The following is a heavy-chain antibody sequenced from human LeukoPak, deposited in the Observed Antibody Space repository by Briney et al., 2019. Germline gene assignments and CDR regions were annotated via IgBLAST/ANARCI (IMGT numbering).Heavy chain of an antibody. D-gene: IGHD2-2*01. CDR1: GYTFTSYY. J-gene: IGHJ6*03. Sequence: ASVKVSCKASGYTFTSYYMHWVRQAPGQGLESMGIINPSGGSTSYAQKFQGRVTMTRDTSTSTVYMELSSLRSEDTAVYYCARAAVHCSSTSSPFYYYYYMDVWGKGTTVTVSS. CDR3: ARAAVHCSSTSSPFYYYYYMDV. V-gene: IGHV1-46*01. CDR2: INPSGGST.